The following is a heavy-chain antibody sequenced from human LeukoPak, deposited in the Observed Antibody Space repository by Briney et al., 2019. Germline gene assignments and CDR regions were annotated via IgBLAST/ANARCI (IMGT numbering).Heavy chain of an antibody. CDR2: IYYSGST. CDR1: GASISNYY. J-gene: IGHJ3*02. V-gene: IGHV4-59*12. D-gene: IGHD3-9*01. Sequence: SETLSLTCTVSGASISNYYWSWIRQSPGKGPEWIGSIYYSGSTYYNPSLKSPVTISVDTSKNQFSLKLSSVTAADTAVYYCARAVDILTGPGAFDIWGQGTMATVSS. CDR3: ARAVDILTGPGAFDI.